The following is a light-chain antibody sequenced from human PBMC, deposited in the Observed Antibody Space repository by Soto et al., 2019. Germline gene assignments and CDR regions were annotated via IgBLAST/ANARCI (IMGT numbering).Light chain of an antibody. J-gene: IGLJ2*01. V-gene: IGLV1-40*01. CDR3: QSSDSSLSGSVV. Sequence: QSVLTKPPSVSGAPGQRVTISCAGSSYNIGAGYDVNWYQQFPGTAPKLLTYDDTNRPSGVPDRFSGSKSATSASLAITGLQAEDEAKYYCQSSDSSLSGSVVFGGGTKLTVL. CDR1: SYNIGAGYD. CDR2: DDT.